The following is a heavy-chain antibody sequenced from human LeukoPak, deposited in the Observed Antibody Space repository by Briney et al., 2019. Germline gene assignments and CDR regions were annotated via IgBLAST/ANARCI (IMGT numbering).Heavy chain of an antibody. CDR1: GYTFTGYY. V-gene: IGHV1-2*02. CDR2: INPNSGGT. CDR3: ARDRGGSYPVFDY. D-gene: IGHD1-26*01. J-gene: IGHJ4*02. Sequence: ASVKVSCKASGYTFTGYYMHWVRQAPGQGLEWMGWINPNSGGTNYAQKFQGRVTMTRDTSISTAYMELSRLRSDDTAVYYCARDRGGSYPVFDYWGQGTLVTVSS.